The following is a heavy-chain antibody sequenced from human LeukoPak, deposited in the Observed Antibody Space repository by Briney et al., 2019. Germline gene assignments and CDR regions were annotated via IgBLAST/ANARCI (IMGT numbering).Heavy chain of an antibody. CDR3: ARGYRLDS. CDR1: GYTFTSHW. J-gene: IGHJ4*02. V-gene: IGHV5-51*01. Sequence: GASLKISCRGSGYTFTSHWIAWVRQMPGKGLEWMGIIYPGDSDTRYSPSFQGQVTISADKSIGTAYLQWSSLKASDTAIYYCARGYRLDSWGQGTLVTVSS. D-gene: IGHD3-16*02. CDR2: IYPGDSDT.